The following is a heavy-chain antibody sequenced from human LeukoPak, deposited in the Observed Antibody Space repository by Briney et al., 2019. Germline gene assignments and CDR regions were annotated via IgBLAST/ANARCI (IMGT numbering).Heavy chain of an antibody. D-gene: IGHD4-17*01. J-gene: IGHJ4*02. V-gene: IGHV3-30*18. CDR3: AKQENYYGDPHFDY. Sequence: PGGSLRLSCAASGFTFSTFAMHWVRQTPGKGLEWVAVISYDGSNRYYADSVKGRFTISRDNSKNTLYLQMNSLRAEDTAVYYCAKQENYYGDPHFDYWGQGALVTVSS. CDR2: ISYDGSNR. CDR1: GFTFSTFA.